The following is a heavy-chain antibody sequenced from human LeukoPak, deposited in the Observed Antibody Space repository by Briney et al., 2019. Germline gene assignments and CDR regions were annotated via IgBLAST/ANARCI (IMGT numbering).Heavy chain of an antibody. D-gene: IGHD2-2*01. V-gene: IGHV1-8*01. Sequence: ASVKVSCKASGYTFTSYDINWVRQATGQGLEWMGWMNPNSGNTGYAQKFQGRVTMTRNTSISTAYMELSSLRSEDTAVYYCARRMAYCSSTSCYVWGYYYYGMDVWGQGTTVTVSS. CDR3: ARRMAYCSSTSCYVWGYYYYGMDV. J-gene: IGHJ6*02. CDR1: GYTFTSYD. CDR2: MNPNSGNT.